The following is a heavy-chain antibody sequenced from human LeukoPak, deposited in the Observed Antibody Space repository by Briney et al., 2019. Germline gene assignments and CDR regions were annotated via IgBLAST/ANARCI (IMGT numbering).Heavy chain of an antibody. CDR2: IIPIFGTA. V-gene: IGHV1-69*13. CDR1: GGTFSSYA. CDR3: ARDSRDLGGTNDY. J-gene: IGHJ4*02. D-gene: IGHD3-16*01. Sequence: SVKVSCKASGGTFSSYAISWVRQAPGQGLEWMGGIIPIFGTANHAQKFQGRVTITADESTSTAYMELSSLRSEDTAVYYCARDSRDLGGTNDYWGQGTLVTVSS.